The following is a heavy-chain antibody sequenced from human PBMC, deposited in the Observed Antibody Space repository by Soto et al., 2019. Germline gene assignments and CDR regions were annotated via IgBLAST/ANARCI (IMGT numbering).Heavy chain of an antibody. V-gene: IGHV1-69*01. Sequence: QVQLVQSGAEVKKPGSSVKVSCKASGGTFSSYAISWLRQAPGQGLEWMGGIIPIFVTANYAQKFQGSVTITADESTSSAYMELSSLRSEDTAVYYWARDSSSWYDPSGGVGMDVWGQGTTVTVSS. CDR1: GGTFSSYA. CDR3: ARDSSSWYDPSGGVGMDV. J-gene: IGHJ6*02. D-gene: IGHD6-13*01. CDR2: IIPIFVTA.